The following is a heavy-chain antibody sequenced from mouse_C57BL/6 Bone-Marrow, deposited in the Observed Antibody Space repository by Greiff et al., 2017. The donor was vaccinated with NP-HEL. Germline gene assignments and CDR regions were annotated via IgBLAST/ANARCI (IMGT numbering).Heavy chain of an antibody. D-gene: IGHD1-1*01. J-gene: IGHJ1*03. CDR2: INPNNGGT. CDR1: GYTFTDYN. Sequence: EVKLQQSGPELVKPGASVKIPCKASGYTFTDYNMDWVKQSHGKSLEWIGDINPNNGGTIYNQKFKGKATLTVDKSSSTAYMELRSLTSEDTAVYDCARGLYYGSSYWYFDVWGTGTTVTVSS. CDR3: ARGLYYGSSYWYFDV. V-gene: IGHV1-18*01.